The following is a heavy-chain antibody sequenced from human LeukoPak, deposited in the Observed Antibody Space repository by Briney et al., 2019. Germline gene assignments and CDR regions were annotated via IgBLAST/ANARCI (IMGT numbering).Heavy chain of an antibody. D-gene: IGHD1-1*01. V-gene: IGHV3-74*01. J-gene: IGHJ4*02. CDR2: INSDGSTT. Sequence: GGSLRLSCAASGFTFSRYWMHWVRQAPGKGLVWVSNINSDGSTTAYADSVKGRFIISRDNAKNTLFLQMNSLRADDTAVYYCASALEGQGGHWGQGTLVTVSS. CDR1: GFTFSRYW. CDR3: ASALEGQGGH.